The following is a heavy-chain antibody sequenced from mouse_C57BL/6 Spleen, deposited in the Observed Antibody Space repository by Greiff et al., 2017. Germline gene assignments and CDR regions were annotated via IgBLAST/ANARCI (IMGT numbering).Heavy chain of an antibody. V-gene: IGHV1-72*01. D-gene: IGHD1-1*01. J-gene: IGHJ1*03. CDR2: IDPNSGGT. CDR3: ASPSIITTVVDWYFDV. Sequence: QVQLQQPGADLVKPGASVKLSCKASGYTFTSYWMHWVKQRPGRGLEWIGRIDPNSGGTKYNEKFKSKATLTVDKPSSTAYMQLSSLPSEDSAVXYGASPSIITTVVDWYFDVWGTGTTVTVSS. CDR1: GYTFTSYW.